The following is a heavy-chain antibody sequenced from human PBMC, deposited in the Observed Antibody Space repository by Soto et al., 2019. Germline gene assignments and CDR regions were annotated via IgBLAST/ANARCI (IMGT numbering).Heavy chain of an antibody. D-gene: IGHD6-25*01. V-gene: IGHV3-30-3*01. CDR2: ISYDGSNK. CDR3: ARDRPAHFDY. J-gene: IGHJ4*02. Sequence: QVQLVESGGGVVQPGRSLRLYCAASGFTFSSYAMHWVRQAPGKGLEWVAGISYDGSNKYYADSVKGRFTISRDNSKNTLYLQMNSLRAEDTAVYYCARDRPAHFDYWGQGTLVTVSS. CDR1: GFTFSSYA.